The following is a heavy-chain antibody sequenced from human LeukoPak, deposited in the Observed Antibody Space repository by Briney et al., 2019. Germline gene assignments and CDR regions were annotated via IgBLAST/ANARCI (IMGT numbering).Heavy chain of an antibody. Sequence: GGSVRLSCAASGFTFSSYGMHWVRQAPGKGLEWVAFIRYDGSNKYYADSVKGRFTISRDNSKNTLYLQMNSLRAEDTAVYYCAKDRYSSSWYYFDYWGQGTLVTVSS. CDR1: GFTFSSYG. J-gene: IGHJ4*02. CDR2: IRYDGSNK. V-gene: IGHV3-30*02. D-gene: IGHD6-13*01. CDR3: AKDRYSSSWYYFDY.